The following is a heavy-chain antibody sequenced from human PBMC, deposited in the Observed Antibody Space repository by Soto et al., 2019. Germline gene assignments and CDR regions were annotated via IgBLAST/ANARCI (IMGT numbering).Heavy chain of an antibody. CDR1: DYPFTNYG. CDR2: FDPEDGET. Sequence: ASVKVSCKASDYPFTNYGISWVRQAPGKGLEWMGGFDPEDGETIYAQKFQGRVTMTEDTSTDTAYMELSSLRSEDTAVYYCATDHQGRLTGYFDLWGRGTLVTVS. CDR3: ATDHQGRLTGYFDL. D-gene: IGHD2-2*01. V-gene: IGHV1-24*01. J-gene: IGHJ2*01.